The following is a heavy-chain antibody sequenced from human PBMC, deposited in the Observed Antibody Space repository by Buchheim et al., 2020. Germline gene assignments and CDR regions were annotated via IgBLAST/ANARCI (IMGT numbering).Heavy chain of an antibody. D-gene: IGHD3-22*01. CDR2: INAGNGNT. CDR1: GYTFTTYA. CDR3: ARGWGFDSSGKEYYYGMDV. V-gene: IGHV1-3*05. J-gene: IGHJ6*02. Sequence: QVQLVQSGAEEKKPGASVKVSCKASGYTFTTYAMHWVRQAPGQRLEWMGWINAGNGNTKYSQKFQGRVTITRDTSASTAYMELSSLRSEDTAVYYCARGWGFDSSGKEYYYGMDVWGQGTT.